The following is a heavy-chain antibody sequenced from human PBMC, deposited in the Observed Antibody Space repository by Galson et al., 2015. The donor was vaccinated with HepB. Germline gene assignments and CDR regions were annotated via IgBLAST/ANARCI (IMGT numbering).Heavy chain of an antibody. CDR1: GFTFSSYG. CDR3: AKGGYYDSSGYYYY. Sequence: SLRLSCAASGFTFSSYGMHWVRQAPGKGLEWVAVISYDGSNKYYAGSVKGRFTISRDNSKNTLYLQMNSLRAEDTAVYYCAKGGYYDSSGYYYYWGQGTLVTVSS. V-gene: IGHV3-30*18. D-gene: IGHD3-22*01. J-gene: IGHJ4*02. CDR2: ISYDGSNK.